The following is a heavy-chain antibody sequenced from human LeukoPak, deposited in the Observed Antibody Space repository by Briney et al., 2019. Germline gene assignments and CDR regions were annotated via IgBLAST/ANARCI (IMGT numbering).Heavy chain of an antibody. D-gene: IGHD3-22*01. CDR3: VTGNYYDSRGYYTFGH. CDR2: INGDGSTT. V-gene: IGHV3-74*01. CDR1: GFTFSRYW. J-gene: IGHJ1*01. Sequence: GGSLRLSCAASGFTFSRYWMHWVRQAPGKGLVWVSRINGDGSTTSYADSVKGGFTISRDNAKNTLYLQMNSLRAEDTAVYYCVTGNYYDSRGYYTFGHWGQGTLVTVSS.